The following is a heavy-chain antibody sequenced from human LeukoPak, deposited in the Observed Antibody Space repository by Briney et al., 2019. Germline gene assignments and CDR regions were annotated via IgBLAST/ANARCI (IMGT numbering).Heavy chain of an antibody. CDR3: ARDFLEDSY. CDR2: ISSSSSTI. CDR1: GFTFSSYN. Sequence: PGGSLGLSCAASGFTFSSYNMNWVRQAPGKGLEWLSYISSSSSTIYYADSVKGRFTISRDNAKNSLYLQMDSLRAEDTAVYYCARDFLEDSYWGQGTLVTVSS. V-gene: IGHV3-48*01. D-gene: IGHD3-3*01. J-gene: IGHJ4*02.